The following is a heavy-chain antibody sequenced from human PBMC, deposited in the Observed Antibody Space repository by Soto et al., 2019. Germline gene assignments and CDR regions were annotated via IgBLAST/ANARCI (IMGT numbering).Heavy chain of an antibody. CDR2: INPILSMS. CDR3: ASSYGSGYRAFDY. Sequence: QVQLVQSGAEVKKPGSSVRVSCKASGDTFSFYSINWVRQALGLGLEWMGRINPILSMSNYAQRFQGRVTVTAEKSTSTAYMELSSLRSEDTAMYFCASSYGSGYRAFDYWGQGALVTVSS. V-gene: IGHV1-69*02. J-gene: IGHJ4*02. D-gene: IGHD3-10*01. CDR1: GDTFSFYS.